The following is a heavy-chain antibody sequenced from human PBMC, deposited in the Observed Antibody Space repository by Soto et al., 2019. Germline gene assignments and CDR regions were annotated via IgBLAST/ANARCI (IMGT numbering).Heavy chain of an antibody. Sequence: QLQLQESGPGLVKASETLSLTCTVSGGSLSSSLYFWGWIRRPPGKGLEFIGSINNFGDTYYNPSLESRVTLSVDTSKNQFSLRVTSVTATDTGLYYCSRRAPEGFDPWGQGTLVTVSS. V-gene: IGHV4-39*01. CDR2: INNFGDT. J-gene: IGHJ5*02. CDR3: SRRAPEGFDP. CDR1: GGSLSSSLYF.